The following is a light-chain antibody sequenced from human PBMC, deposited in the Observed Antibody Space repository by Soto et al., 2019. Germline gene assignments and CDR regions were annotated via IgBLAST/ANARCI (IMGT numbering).Light chain of an antibody. CDR2: KAS. CDR1: QSISSW. CDR3: QHYNSYSEA. V-gene: IGKV1-5*03. J-gene: IGKJ1*01. Sequence: DIQMTQSPSTLSASVGDRFTITCRASQSISSWLAWYQQKPGKAPKVLIYKASSLEGGVPSRFSGSGSGTEFTLTISSLQPDDFATYYCQHYNSYSEAFGQGTKV.